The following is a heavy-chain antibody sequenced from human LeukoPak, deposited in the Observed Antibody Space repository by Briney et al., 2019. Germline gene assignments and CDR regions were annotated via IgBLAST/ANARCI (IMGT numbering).Heavy chain of an antibody. V-gene: IGHV3-74*01. D-gene: IGHD6-13*01. CDR3: ASTSGRYSTSLDS. CDR1: GFTFGSYW. CDR2: INSDGSST. J-gene: IGHJ4*02. Sequence: GGSLRLSCAASGFTFGSYWMHWVRQAPGTGLVWVSRINSDGSSTSYADSVKGRFTISGDNAKNTLYLQMNSLRAEDTAVYSCASTSGRYSTSLDSWGQGTLVTVSS.